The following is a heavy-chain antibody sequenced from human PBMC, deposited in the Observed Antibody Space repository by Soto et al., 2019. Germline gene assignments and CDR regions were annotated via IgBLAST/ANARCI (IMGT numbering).Heavy chain of an antibody. V-gene: IGHV4-31*03. J-gene: IGHJ4*02. CDR3: ARGPYGGNSNY. CDR1: GGSISSGGYY. Sequence: SETLSLTCTVSGGSISSGGYYWSWIRQHPGKGLEWIGYIYYSGSTYYNPSLKSRVTISVDTSKNQFSLKLSSVTAADTAVYYCARGPYGGNSNYWGQGTLVTVSS. D-gene: IGHD2-21*02. CDR2: IYYSGST.